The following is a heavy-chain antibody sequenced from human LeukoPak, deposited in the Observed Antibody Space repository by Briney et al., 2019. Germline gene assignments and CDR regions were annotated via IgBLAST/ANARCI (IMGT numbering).Heavy chain of an antibody. J-gene: IGHJ4*02. CDR3: ARLWFGELFFDY. Sequence: ASVKVSCKASGYTFTSYGISLVRQAPGQGLEWMGWISAYNGNTNYAQKLQGRVTMTTDTSTSTAYMELRSLRSDDTAVYYCARLWFGELFFDYWGQGTLVTVSS. CDR1: GYTFTSYG. V-gene: IGHV1-18*01. CDR2: ISAYNGNT. D-gene: IGHD3-10*01.